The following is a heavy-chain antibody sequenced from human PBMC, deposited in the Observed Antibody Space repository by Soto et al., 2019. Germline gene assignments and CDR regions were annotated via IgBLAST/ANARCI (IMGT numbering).Heavy chain of an antibody. Sequence: GESLKISRKGSGYRFTSYWIGWVRKMPGKGLEWMGGIYPGDSYTNYSPSFQGHVTISADKSISTAYLQWSSLKASDTAMYYCARLPVAGHYYYYGMDVWGQGTTVTVSS. D-gene: IGHD6-19*01. CDR1: GYRFTSYW. J-gene: IGHJ6*02. CDR2: IYPGDSYT. CDR3: ARLPVAGHYYYYGMDV. V-gene: IGHV5-10-1*01.